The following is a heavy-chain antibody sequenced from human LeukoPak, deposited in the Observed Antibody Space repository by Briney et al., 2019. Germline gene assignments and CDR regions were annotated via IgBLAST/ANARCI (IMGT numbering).Heavy chain of an antibody. CDR2: ITGSGTGT. J-gene: IGHJ4*02. CDR3: AKWGGFYGDYFDY. D-gene: IGHD3-16*01. CDR1: GFTFXNYA. V-gene: IGHV3-23*01. Sequence: LRLSXAASGFTFXNYAMSWVRQAPGKGLEWVSAITGSGTGTYYADSVKGRFTISRDNSKNTLYLQMNSLRAEDTAVYYCAKWGGFYGDYFDYWGQGTLVTVSS.